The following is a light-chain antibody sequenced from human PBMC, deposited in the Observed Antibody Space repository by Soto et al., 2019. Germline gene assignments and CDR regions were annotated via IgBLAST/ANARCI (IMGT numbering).Light chain of an antibody. J-gene: IGLJ1*01. CDR3: LLSYNGPYV. Sequence: QAVVTQEPSLTVSPGGTVTLTCGSSTGAVTNGHYPYWFHRKPGQAPRTLIYDTTNRHSWTPAPFSGSLLGGKAALTLSGAQTEDEAEYYCLLSYNGPYVFGTGTKVTVL. CDR2: DTT. CDR1: TGAVTNGHY. V-gene: IGLV7-46*01.